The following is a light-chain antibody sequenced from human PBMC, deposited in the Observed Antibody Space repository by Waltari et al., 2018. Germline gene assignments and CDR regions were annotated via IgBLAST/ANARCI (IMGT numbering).Light chain of an antibody. Sequence: SSELTQDPAVSVALGQTVRITCHGDILRPFYANWCRQKPGQAPELVIYGKNTRPSGIPDRFSASSSGTTTSLTITGAQAEDEADYYCSSRDISGDVVFGGGTELTVL. CDR3: SSRDISGDVV. V-gene: IGLV3-19*01. CDR1: ILRPFY. J-gene: IGLJ2*01. CDR2: GKN.